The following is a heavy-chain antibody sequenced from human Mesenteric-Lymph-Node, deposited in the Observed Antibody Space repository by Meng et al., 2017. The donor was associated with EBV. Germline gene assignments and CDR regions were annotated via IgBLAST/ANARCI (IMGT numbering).Heavy chain of an antibody. V-gene: IGHV2-5*02. D-gene: IGHD2-21*01. CDR1: GFSLSTGGVG. J-gene: IGHJ4*02. CDR3: AHEEGYYDY. Sequence: QITLKESGPTLVKPTQTLTLTCTFSGFSLSTGGVGVGWIRQPPGKPLEWLAHIYWDDDERYRPSLQSRLTITGDTSKNQVVLTMTNMDPVDTATYYCAHEEGYYDYWGQGILVTVSS. CDR2: IYWDDDE.